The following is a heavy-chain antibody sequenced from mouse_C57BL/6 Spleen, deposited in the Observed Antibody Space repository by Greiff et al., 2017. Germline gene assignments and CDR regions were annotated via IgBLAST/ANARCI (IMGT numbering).Heavy chain of an antibody. D-gene: IGHD4-1*01. J-gene: IGHJ2*01. V-gene: IGHV5-6*01. CDR1: GFTFSSYG. CDR2: ISSGGSYT. CDR3: ARHEAGTFDY. Sequence: EVQRVESGGDLVKPGGSLKLSCAASGFTFSSYGMSWVRQTPDKRLEWVATISSGGSYTDYPDSVKGRFTISRDNATNTLYLQMSSLKSEDTAMDYCARHEAGTFDYWGQGTTLTVSS.